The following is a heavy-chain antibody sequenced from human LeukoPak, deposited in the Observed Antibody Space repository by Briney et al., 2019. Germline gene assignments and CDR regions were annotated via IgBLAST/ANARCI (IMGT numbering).Heavy chain of an antibody. V-gene: IGHV3-33*01. D-gene: IGHD2-21*02. Sequence: GGSLRLSCAASGFTFSSYGMHWVRQAPGKGLESVAVIWYDGSNKYYADSVKGRFTISRDNSKNTLYLQMNSLRAEDTAVYYCARDGNCGGDCYFDYWGQGTLVTVSS. CDR1: GFTFSSYG. CDR3: ARDGNCGGDCYFDY. J-gene: IGHJ4*02. CDR2: IWYDGSNK.